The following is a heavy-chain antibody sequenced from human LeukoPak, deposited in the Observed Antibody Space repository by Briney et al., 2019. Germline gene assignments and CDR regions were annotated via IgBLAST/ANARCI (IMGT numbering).Heavy chain of an antibody. J-gene: IGHJ1*01. D-gene: IGHD6-19*01. CDR2: ISSSGSTI. CDR1: GFTFSDYY. V-gene: IGHV3-11*01. CDR3: AKDRAVADPKYFQH. Sequence: GGSLRLSCAASGFTFSDYYMSWIRQAPGKGLEWVSYISSSGSTIYYADSVKGRFTISRDNSKNTLYLQMNSLRAEDTAVYYCAKDRAVADPKYFQHWGQGTLVTVSS.